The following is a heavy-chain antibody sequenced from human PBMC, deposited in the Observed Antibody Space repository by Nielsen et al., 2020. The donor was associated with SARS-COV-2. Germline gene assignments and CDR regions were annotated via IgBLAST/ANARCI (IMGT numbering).Heavy chain of an antibody. J-gene: IGHJ4*02. CDR1: GGSISSSNW. Sequence: SETLSLTCAVSGGSISSSNWWSWVRQPPGKGLEWIGEIYHSGSTNYNPSLKSRVTISVDKSKNQFSLKLSSVTAADTAVYYCAREYTAMAHYFDYWGQGTLVTVSS. CDR2: IYHSGST. D-gene: IGHD5-18*01. V-gene: IGHV4-4*02. CDR3: AREYTAMAHYFDY.